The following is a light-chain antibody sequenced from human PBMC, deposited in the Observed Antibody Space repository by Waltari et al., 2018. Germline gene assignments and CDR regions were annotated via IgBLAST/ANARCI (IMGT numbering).Light chain of an antibody. Sequence: EIVLPQSPATLSLSPGERATLSCRASQSVSYSLAWYQQKPGQTPRLLIYSASNRATGIPARFSGSGSGSDFTLTISSLEPEDFAVYYCQQRSSWPRTFGQGTKVEIK. J-gene: IGKJ1*01. CDR1: QSVSYS. V-gene: IGKV3-11*01. CDR2: SAS. CDR3: QQRSSWPRT.